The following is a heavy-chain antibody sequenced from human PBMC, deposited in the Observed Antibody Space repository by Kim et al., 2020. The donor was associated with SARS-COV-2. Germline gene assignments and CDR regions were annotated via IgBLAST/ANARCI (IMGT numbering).Heavy chain of an antibody. V-gene: IGHV3-33*01. J-gene: IGHJ4*02. D-gene: IGHD1-26*01. CDR1: GFTFSSYG. CDR3: ARDPGQEWELLNLDY. CDR2: IWYDGSNK. Sequence: GGSLRLSCAASGFTFSSYGMHWVRQAPGKGLEWVAVIWYDGSNKYYADSVKGRFTISRDNSKNTLYLQMNSLRAEDTAVYYCARDPGQEWELLNLDYWGQGTLVTVSS.